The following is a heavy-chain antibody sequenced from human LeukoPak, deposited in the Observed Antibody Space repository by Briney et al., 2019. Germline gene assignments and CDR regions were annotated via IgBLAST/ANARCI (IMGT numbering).Heavy chain of an antibody. J-gene: IGHJ2*01. D-gene: IGHD3-22*01. CDR2: MNPNSGNT. V-gene: IGHV1-8*01. CDR3: ARELLRSDSSGYFRYFDL. Sequence: ASVTVSCKASGYTFTSYEINWVRQAPGQGLEWMGWMNPNSGNTGYAQKFQGRVTMTRNTSISTAYMELSSLRSEDTAVYYCARELLRSDSSGYFRYFDLWGRGTLVTVSS. CDR1: GYTFTSYE.